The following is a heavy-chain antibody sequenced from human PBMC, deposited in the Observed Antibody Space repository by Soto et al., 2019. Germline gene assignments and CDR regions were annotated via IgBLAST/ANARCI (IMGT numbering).Heavy chain of an antibody. CDR1: GFTFSSYG. CDR2: ISYDGSNK. CDR3: AKELPYYYDSSGYYYQYAFDI. D-gene: IGHD3-22*01. J-gene: IGHJ3*02. V-gene: IGHV3-30*18. Sequence: GGSLRLSCAASGFTFSSYGMHWVRQAPGKGLEWVAVISYDGSNKYYADSVKGQFTISRDNSKNTLYLQMNSLRAEDTAVYYCAKELPYYYDSSGYYYQYAFDIWGQGTMVTVSS.